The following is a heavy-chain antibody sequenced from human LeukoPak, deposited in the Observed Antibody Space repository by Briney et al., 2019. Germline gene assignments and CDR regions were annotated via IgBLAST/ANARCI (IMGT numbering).Heavy chain of an antibody. D-gene: IGHD1-26*01. J-gene: IGHJ4*02. V-gene: IGHV4-4*02. CDR1: GGSISSNNW. CDR3: ARGPSLGAHLDY. Sequence: SGTLSLTCAVSGGSISSNNWWTWVRQAPGKGLEWIGEIYHYGTTNYNPSLKDRVTISVDKSKNQFSLKFNSVTAADTAVYYCARGPSLGAHLDYWGQGTLVTVSS. CDR2: IYHYGTT.